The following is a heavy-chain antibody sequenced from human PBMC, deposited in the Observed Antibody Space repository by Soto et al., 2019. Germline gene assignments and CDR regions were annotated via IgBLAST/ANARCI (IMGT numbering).Heavy chain of an antibody. V-gene: IGHV1-3*01. CDR3: ARQWPGARPWAPSDY. CDR1: GYTFTSYA. D-gene: IGHD6-19*01. J-gene: IGHJ4*02. CDR2: INAGNGNT. Sequence: ASVKVSCKASGYTFTSYAMHWVRQAPGQRLEWMGWINAGNGNTKYSQKFQGRVTITRDTSASTAYMELSSLRSEDTAVYYCARQWPGARPWAPSDYWGQGTLVTVSS.